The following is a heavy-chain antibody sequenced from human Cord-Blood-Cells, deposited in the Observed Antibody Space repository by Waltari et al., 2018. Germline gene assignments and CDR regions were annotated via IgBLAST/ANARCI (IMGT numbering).Heavy chain of an antibody. Sequence: QVQLQESGPGLVKRSQTLSLTSLVSGASISSGGSYWRWNRQHPGTGLEWIGYLYYSGSTYYNPSLKSRVTISVDTSKNQFSLKLSSVTAADTAVYYCAREGAMVQGVIVAANWFDPWGQGTLVTVSS. V-gene: IGHV4-31*02. J-gene: IGHJ5*02. D-gene: IGHD3-10*01. CDR2: LYYSGST. CDR1: GASISSGGSY. CDR3: AREGAMVQGVIVAANWFDP.